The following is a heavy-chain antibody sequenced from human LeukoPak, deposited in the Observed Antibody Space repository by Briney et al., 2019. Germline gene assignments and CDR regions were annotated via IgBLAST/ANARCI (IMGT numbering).Heavy chain of an antibody. CDR2: TSGSGGST. J-gene: IGHJ4*02. CDR3: ARGITIFAVAEDY. Sequence: GGSLRLSCAASGFTFSSYAMTWVRQAPGRGLEWVSGTSGSGGSTYYADSVKGRFTISRDNSKNTLYLQMNSLRAEDTAVYYCARGITIFAVAEDYWGQGTLVTVSS. D-gene: IGHD3-3*01. CDR1: GFTFSSYA. V-gene: IGHV3-23*01.